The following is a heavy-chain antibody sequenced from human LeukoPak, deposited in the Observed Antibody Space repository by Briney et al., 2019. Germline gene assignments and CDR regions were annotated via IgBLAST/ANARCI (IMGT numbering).Heavy chain of an antibody. CDR1: GGTFSNYA. J-gene: IGHJ6*01. D-gene: IGHD3-22*01. CDR3: ARGHIDTSNYYYYGVDV. Sequence: ASVKVSCKASGGTFSNYAISWVRQAPGQGLERMGGIIPIFGTVNYAQKFQGRVTITADESTSTAYMDLSSLRCEDTAVYYCARGHIDTSNYYYYGVDVWGQGTTVTVSS. V-gene: IGHV1-69*13. CDR2: IIPIFGTV.